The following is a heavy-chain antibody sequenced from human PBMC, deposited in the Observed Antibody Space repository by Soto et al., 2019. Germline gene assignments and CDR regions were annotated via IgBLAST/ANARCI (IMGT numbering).Heavy chain of an antibody. Sequence: EVQLVESGGGLVKPGGSLRLSCAASGFTFNTYTMNWVRQAPGKGLEWVSSISSRSIYIYYADSVTGRFTIPRDDARNSLYLQMNSLRAEDTAVYYCAREEVSRPNTYHGLDVWGQGTTVTVSS. CDR1: GFTFNTYT. V-gene: IGHV3-21*01. CDR2: ISSRSIYI. J-gene: IGHJ6*02. CDR3: AREEVSRPNTYHGLDV.